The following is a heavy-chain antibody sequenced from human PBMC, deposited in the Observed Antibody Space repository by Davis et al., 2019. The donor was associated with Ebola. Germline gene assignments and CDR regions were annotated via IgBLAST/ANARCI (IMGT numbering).Heavy chain of an antibody. V-gene: IGHV3-23*01. CDR1: GFTFSSYA. D-gene: IGHD6-13*01. Sequence: PGGSLRLSCAASGFTFSSYAMSWVRQAPGKGLEWVSAISGSGGSTYYADSVKGRFTIPRDNSKNTLYLQMNSLRAEDTAVYYCARGLSRSWLAAAYHWGQGTLVTVSS. CDR2: ISGSGGST. CDR3: ARGLSRSWLAAAYH. J-gene: IGHJ5*02.